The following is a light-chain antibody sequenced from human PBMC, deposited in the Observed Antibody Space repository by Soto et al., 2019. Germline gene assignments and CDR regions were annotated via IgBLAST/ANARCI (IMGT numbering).Light chain of an antibody. V-gene: IGKV3-11*01. J-gene: IGKJ5*01. CDR2: DAS. Sequence: IFLTQSPGTRAVSPGRRATVACSASQSIGTYLGWYQVKPGQAPRLLIYDASSRATGVPARFSGSGSRTDFSLTIRSPEPEDVAVYSCQQRSQWPPMTFGQGTRLEIK. CDR3: QQRSQWPPMT. CDR1: QSIGTY.